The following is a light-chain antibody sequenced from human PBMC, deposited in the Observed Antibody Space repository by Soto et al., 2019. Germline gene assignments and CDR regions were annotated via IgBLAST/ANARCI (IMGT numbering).Light chain of an antibody. CDR3: GTWDSSLSAGV. CDR1: SSNIGNNY. Sequence: QSVLTQPPSVSAAPGQKVTISCSGSSSNIGNNYVAWYQQLPGTAPKLLIYDNNERPSRIPDRFSGSKSGTSATLSITGLQTGDEADYYCGTWDSSLSAGVFGGGTQLTVL. J-gene: IGLJ2*01. CDR2: DNN. V-gene: IGLV1-51*01.